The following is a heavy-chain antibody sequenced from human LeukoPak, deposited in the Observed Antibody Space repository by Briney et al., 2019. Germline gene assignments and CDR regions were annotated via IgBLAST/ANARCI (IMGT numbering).Heavy chain of an antibody. J-gene: IGHJ4*02. CDR3: ARAIVVVPATLDY. CDR2: INPSGGST. Sequence: ASVKVSCKASGYTFTGYYMHWVRQAPGQGLEWMGIINPSGGSTSYAQKFQGRVTMARDTSTSTVYMELSSLRSEDTAVYYCARAIVVVPATLDYWGQGTLVTVSS. D-gene: IGHD2-2*01. V-gene: IGHV1-46*01. CDR1: GYTFTGYY.